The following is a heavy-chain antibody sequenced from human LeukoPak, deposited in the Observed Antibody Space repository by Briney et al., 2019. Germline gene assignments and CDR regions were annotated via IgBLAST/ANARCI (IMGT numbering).Heavy chain of an antibody. V-gene: IGHV4-39*07. J-gene: IGHJ6*03. CDR1: GGSISNSGYY. CDR3: ARHIAALYYMDV. CDR2: IYYSVNT. Sequence: SETLSLTCTVSGGSISNSGYYWGWFRQPPGKGLEWIGSIYYSVNTYYNPSLKSRVTIPVDTSKNQFSLKLSSVTAADAAVYYCARHIAALYYMDVWGKGTTVTVSS. D-gene: IGHD6-13*01.